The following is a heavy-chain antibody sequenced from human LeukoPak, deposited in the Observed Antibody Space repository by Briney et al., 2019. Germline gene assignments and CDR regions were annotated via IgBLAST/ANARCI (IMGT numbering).Heavy chain of an antibody. CDR3: AKDYKEREDYFDF. CDR2: IYSGGGS. D-gene: IGHD3-10*01. V-gene: IGHV3-53*01. CDR1: GFNVSINY. J-gene: IGHJ4*02. Sequence: GGSLRLSCAASGFNVSINYMSWVRQAPGKGLEWVSVIYSGGGSYYADSVKGRFTISKDNSKNTLYLQINSLRAEDTAVYFCAKDYKEREDYFDFWGQGTLVTVSS.